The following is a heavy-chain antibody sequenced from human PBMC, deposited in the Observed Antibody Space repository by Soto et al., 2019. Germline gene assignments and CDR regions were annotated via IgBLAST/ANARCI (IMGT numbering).Heavy chain of an antibody. Sequence: QVQLVESGGGVVQPGRSLRLSCAASGFTFSPYTMHWVRQTPGKGLEWVAVISYDGGDKYYADSVRGRFTISRDNSKNTLCLQMNNLGAEDTALYYCARGGGFCGADCYKGGIDYWGQGALVTVSS. CDR2: ISYDGGDK. CDR3: ARGGGFCGADCYKGGIDY. V-gene: IGHV3-30-3*01. D-gene: IGHD2-21*02. CDR1: GFTFSPYT. J-gene: IGHJ4*02.